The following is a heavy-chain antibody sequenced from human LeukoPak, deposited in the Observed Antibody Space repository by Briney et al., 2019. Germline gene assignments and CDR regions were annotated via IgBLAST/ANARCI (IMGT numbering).Heavy chain of an antibody. CDR2: INPNSGGT. D-gene: IGHD2-15*01. CDR1: GYTFTGYY. Sequence: ASVKVSCKASGYTFTGYYMHWVRQAPGQGLEWMGWINPNSGGTNYAQKFQGRVIMTEDTSTDTAYMELSSLRSEDTAVYYCATVVLSAFDIWGQGTMVTVSS. CDR3: ATVVLSAFDI. V-gene: IGHV1-2*02. J-gene: IGHJ3*02.